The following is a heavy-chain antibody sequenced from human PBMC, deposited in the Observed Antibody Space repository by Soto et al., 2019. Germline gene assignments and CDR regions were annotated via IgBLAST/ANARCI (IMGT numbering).Heavy chain of an antibody. V-gene: IGHV3-23*01. J-gene: IGHJ4*02. CDR1: GFTFSSYA. Sequence: EVQLLESGGGLVQPGGSLRLSCAASGFTFSSYAMNWVRQAPGKGLEWVSIISGDGGTTSYADSVKGRFTISRDNSKNTLYLQMNSLRAEDTAVYYCAKKRVLVPAMYHFDYWGQGNLVTVAS. D-gene: IGHD2-2*01. CDR3: AKKRVLVPAMYHFDY. CDR2: ISGDGGTT.